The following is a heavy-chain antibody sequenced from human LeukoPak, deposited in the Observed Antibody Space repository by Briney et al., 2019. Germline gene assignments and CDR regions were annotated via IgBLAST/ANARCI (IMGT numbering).Heavy chain of an antibody. CDR1: GFTLSSYR. Sequence: GGSLRLSCAASGFTLSSYRMSWVRQAPRKGLELVANIKQDGSEKYYVDSVKGRFTISRGNAKDSLYLQMNSLRAEDAAVYYCASVQGRSRPGIFDYWGQGHLVTVSS. CDR2: IKQDGSEK. J-gene: IGHJ4*02. D-gene: IGHD6-6*01. V-gene: IGHV3-7*01. CDR3: ASVQGRSRPGIFDY.